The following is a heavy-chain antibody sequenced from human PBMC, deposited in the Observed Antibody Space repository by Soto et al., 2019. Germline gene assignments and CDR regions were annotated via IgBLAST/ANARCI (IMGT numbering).Heavy chain of an antibody. J-gene: IGHJ6*01. V-gene: IGHV1-18*01. CDR2: ISTYNGDT. CDR3: AREGVAPYYYYGMDV. CDR1: GYTFTRSG. D-gene: IGHD5-12*01. Sequence: QVQLVQSGAEVKKPGASVKVSCKASGYTFTRSGIIWVRQAPGQGLEWMGWISTYNGDTNYAQTFQGRVTMTTATSTSTVHMEVRSLRSDDTAVYYCAREGVAPYYYYGMDVWGQATPVTVSS.